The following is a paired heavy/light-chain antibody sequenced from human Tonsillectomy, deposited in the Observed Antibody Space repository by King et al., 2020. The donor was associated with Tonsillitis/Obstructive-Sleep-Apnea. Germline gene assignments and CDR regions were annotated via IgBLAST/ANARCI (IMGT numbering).Heavy chain of an antibody. V-gene: IGHV4-39*01. CDR3: ARQDGYDILSGHNWFDP. J-gene: IGHJ5*02. CDR1: GGSIIRSRHY. D-gene: IGHD3-9*01. Sequence: QPQLQESGPGLVKSSETLSLTCTVSGGSIIRSRHYWAWIRQSPGKGLEWIGSISYSGDTYHNPSLKTRVTISVDTPKKQCSLKVRSVTAADTAVYYCARQDGYDILSGHNWFDPWGQGTLVTVSS. CDR2: ISYSGDT.
Light chain of an antibody. CDR1: SSNIGSNY. CDR2: DNN. J-gene: IGLJ3*02. Sequence: QSLLTQPPSVSAAPGQRVTISCSGSSSNIGSNYVSWYQQLPGTAPKLLIYDNNKRPSGIPDRFSGSKSGTSATLRITGLQTGDEADYCCGTWDSSLSAVVFGGGTKVTVL. V-gene: IGLV1-51*01. CDR3: GTWDSSLSAVV.